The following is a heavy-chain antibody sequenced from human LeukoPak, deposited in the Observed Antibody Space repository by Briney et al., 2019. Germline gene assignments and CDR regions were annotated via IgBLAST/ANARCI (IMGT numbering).Heavy chain of an antibody. CDR1: GFTFSSYA. Sequence: GGSLRLSCAASGFTFSSYAMSWVRQAPGKGLEWVSAISGSGGSTYYADSVKGRFTISRDNSKNTLYLQMNSLIAEDTAVYYCAKRLFFDWLSDDAFDIWGQGTMVTVSS. CDR2: ISGSGGST. V-gene: IGHV3-23*01. CDR3: AKRLFFDWLSDDAFDI. J-gene: IGHJ3*02. D-gene: IGHD3-9*01.